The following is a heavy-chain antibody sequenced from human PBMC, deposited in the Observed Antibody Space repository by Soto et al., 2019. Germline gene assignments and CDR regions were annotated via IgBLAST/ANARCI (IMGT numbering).Heavy chain of an antibody. V-gene: IGHV3-23*01. Sequence: GGSLRLSCAASGFTFSSYAMSWVRQAPGKGLEWVSAISGSGGSTYYADSVKGRFTISRDNSKNTLYLQMNSLRAEDTAVYYCAKDHREVQLGLLWFGEYNWFDPWGQGTLVTVSS. D-gene: IGHD3-10*01. CDR3: AKDHREVQLGLLWFGEYNWFDP. CDR1: GFTFSSYA. CDR2: ISGSGGST. J-gene: IGHJ5*02.